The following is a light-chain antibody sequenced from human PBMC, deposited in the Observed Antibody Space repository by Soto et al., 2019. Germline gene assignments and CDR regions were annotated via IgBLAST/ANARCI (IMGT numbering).Light chain of an antibody. V-gene: IGKV1-5*01. CDR3: QQYDSYSPLT. Sequence: GDRVTITCRASQSIGDGLAWYQQKPGKAPNLLIYDASSLESGVPSRFSGSGSGTEFTLTISSLQPDDFATYYCQQYDSYSPLTFGGGTKVDIK. CDR2: DAS. J-gene: IGKJ4*01. CDR1: QSIGDG.